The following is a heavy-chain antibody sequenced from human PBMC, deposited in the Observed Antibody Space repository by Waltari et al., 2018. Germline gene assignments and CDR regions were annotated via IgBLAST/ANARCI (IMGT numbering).Heavy chain of an antibody. CDR2: INHSGST. V-gene: IGHV4-34*01. D-gene: IGHD3-3*02. Sequence: QVQLVQSGAEVKKPGASVKVSCTASGSTFTGYYMHWVRQAPGQGLEWIGEINHSGSTNYNPSLKSRVTISVDTSKNQFSLKLSSVTAADTAVYYCARGISTDAFDIWGQGTMVTVSS. CDR3: ARGISTDAFDI. J-gene: IGHJ3*02. CDR1: GSTFTGYY.